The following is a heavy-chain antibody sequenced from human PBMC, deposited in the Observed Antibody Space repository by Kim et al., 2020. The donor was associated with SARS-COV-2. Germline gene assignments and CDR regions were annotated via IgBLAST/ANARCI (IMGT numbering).Heavy chain of an antibody. Sequence: GGSLRLSCAASGFTFSSYAMSWVRQAPGKGLEWVSAISGSGGSTYYADSVKGRFTISRDNSKNTLYLQMNSLRAEDTAVYYCAKDRDHYGDYSNWFDPWGQGTLVTVSS. D-gene: IGHD4-17*01. CDR1: GFTFSSYA. CDR3: AKDRDHYGDYSNWFDP. J-gene: IGHJ5*02. V-gene: IGHV3-23*01. CDR2: ISGSGGST.